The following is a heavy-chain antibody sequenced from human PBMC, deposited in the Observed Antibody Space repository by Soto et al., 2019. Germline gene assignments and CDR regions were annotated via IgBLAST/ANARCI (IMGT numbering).Heavy chain of an antibody. D-gene: IGHD5-18*01. CDR1: GFTFSSYG. J-gene: IGHJ4*02. CDR3: ATTSYGYVSTYYFDY. CDR2: ISHDVSTK. V-gene: IGHV3-30*03. Sequence: QVQLVESGGGVVQPGRSLRLSCAASGFTFSSYGMHWVRQAPGKGLEWVAVISHDVSTKYYADSVKGRFTISRDNSKNTLHLQMNSLRAEDTAVYYCATTSYGYVSTYYFDYWGQGTLVTVSS.